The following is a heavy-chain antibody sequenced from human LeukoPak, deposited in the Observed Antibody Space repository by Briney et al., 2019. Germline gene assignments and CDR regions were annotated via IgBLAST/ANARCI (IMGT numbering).Heavy chain of an antibody. V-gene: IGHV3-30-3*01. D-gene: IGHD3-22*01. CDR1: GFTFSSYA. J-gene: IGHJ4*02. CDR2: ISYDGSNK. Sequence: GGSLRLSCAASGFTFSSYAMHWVRQAPGKGLEWVAVISYDGSNKYYADSVKGRFTISRDNSKNTLYLQMNSLRAEDTAVYYCARVGGPDSSGEIDYWGQGTLVTVSS. CDR3: ARVGGPDSSGEIDY.